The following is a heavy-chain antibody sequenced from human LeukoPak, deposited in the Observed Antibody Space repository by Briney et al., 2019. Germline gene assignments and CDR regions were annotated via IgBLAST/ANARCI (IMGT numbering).Heavy chain of an antibody. CDR3: AGLSSGRMGFDP. CDR1: GGSISSYY. Sequence: SETLSLTCTVSGGSISSYYCSWIRQPPGNGLEGIGYIYYSGSTNYNPSIKSRVTISVDTSKNQFSLKLSSVTAADTAVYYCAGLSSGRMGFDPWGQGTLVTVSS. J-gene: IGHJ5*02. D-gene: IGHD6-19*01. V-gene: IGHV4-59*03. CDR2: IYYSGST.